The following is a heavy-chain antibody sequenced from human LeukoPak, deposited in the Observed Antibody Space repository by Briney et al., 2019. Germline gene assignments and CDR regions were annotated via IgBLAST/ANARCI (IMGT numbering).Heavy chain of an antibody. CDR3: ARGNNYDSSDYYSWFDP. CDR2: INPNSGGT. D-gene: IGHD3-22*01. J-gene: IGHJ5*02. Sequence: SVNVSCKASGYTFTGYYMHWVRQAPGQGLEWMGWINPNSGGTNYVQKFQGRVTMTRDTSISTAYMELSSLRSDDTALYYCARGNNYDSSDYYSWFDPWGQGTLVTVSS. V-gene: IGHV1-2*02. CDR1: GYTFTGYY.